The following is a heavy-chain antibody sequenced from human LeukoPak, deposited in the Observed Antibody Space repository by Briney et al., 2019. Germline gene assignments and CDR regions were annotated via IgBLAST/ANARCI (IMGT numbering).Heavy chain of an antibody. CDR1: GFTFSSYS. CDR2: ISSSSSYI. Sequence: GGSLRLSCAASGFTFSSYSMSWVRQAPGKGLEWVASISSSSSYIYYADSVKGRFTISRDNAKNSLYLQMNSLRAEDTAVYYCATPEVAARDYWGQGTLVTVSS. V-gene: IGHV3-21*01. D-gene: IGHD6-6*01. J-gene: IGHJ4*02. CDR3: ATPEVAARDY.